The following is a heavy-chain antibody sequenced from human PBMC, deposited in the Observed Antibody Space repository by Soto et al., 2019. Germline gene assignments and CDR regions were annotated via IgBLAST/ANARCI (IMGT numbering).Heavy chain of an antibody. V-gene: IGHV3-33*01. D-gene: IGHD5-18*01. CDR2: IWYDGSNK. J-gene: IGHJ4*02. CDR1: GFTFSTYG. Sequence: QVQLVESGGGVVQPGKSLRLSCAASGFTFSTYGMHWVRQAPGKGLEWVAVIWYDGSNKYHGGSLKGRFTISRDNSKNTLYLQINNLSAEDTAVYYCGRDGALGDTAVVDSWGQGTLVTVSS. CDR3: GRDGALGDTAVVDS.